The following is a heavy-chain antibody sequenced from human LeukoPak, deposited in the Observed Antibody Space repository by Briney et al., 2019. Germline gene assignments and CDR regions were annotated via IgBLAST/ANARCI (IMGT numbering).Heavy chain of an antibody. CDR2: IDYAGGST. Sequence: GGSLRLSCAASGFTFNNYVMSWVRQAPGRGLEWVSGIDYAGGSTNYADSVQGRFTVSRDNSKNNLYLQMNSLRAEDTAIYYCAATRVCGGVLLRPNCLYFEDWGQGTLVTVSS. J-gene: IGHJ4*02. CDR3: AATRVCGGVLLRPNCLYFED. D-gene: IGHD3-10*01. CDR1: GFTFNNYV. V-gene: IGHV3-23*01.